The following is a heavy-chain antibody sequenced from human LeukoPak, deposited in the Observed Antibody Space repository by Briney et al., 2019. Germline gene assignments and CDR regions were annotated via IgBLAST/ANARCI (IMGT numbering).Heavy chain of an antibody. CDR3: ATGPRIAAAFDY. CDR1: GGTFSSYA. CDR2: IIPIFGTA. D-gene: IGHD6-13*01. J-gene: IGHJ4*02. V-gene: IGHV1-69*13. Sequence: VSSVKVCCKASGGTFSSYAISWVRQAPGQGLEWMGGIIPIFGTANYAQKFQGRVTINADESTSTAYMELSSLRSEDTAVYYCATGPRIAAAFDYWGQGTLVTVSS.